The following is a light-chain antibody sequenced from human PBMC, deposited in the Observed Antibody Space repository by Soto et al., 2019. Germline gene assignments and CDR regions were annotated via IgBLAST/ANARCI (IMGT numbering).Light chain of an antibody. CDR3: QQFNSWPQT. CDR1: QSISNNH. J-gene: IGKJ2*01. CDR2: GTS. Sequence: EIVLTQSPGTLSLSPGEIVTLSCRASQSISNNHLAWYQQKPGQAPRLLIHGTSNRATGIPDRFSGSGSGTEYTLTISNLQAEDFAVYYCQQFNSWPQTFGQGSKVDIK. V-gene: IGKV3-20*01.